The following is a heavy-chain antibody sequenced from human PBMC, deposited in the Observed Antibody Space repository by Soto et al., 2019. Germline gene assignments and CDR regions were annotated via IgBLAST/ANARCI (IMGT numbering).Heavy chain of an antibody. CDR3: ARVGQLDERYFDY. CDR1: GGSISSYY. V-gene: IGHV4-59*01. D-gene: IGHD1-1*01. CDR2: IYYSGST. Sequence: SETLSLTCTVSGGSISSYYWSWIRQPPGKGLEWIGYIYYSGSTNYNPSLKSRVTISVDTSKNQFSLKLSSVTAADTAVYYCARVGQLDERYFDYWGQGTLVTVSS. J-gene: IGHJ4*02.